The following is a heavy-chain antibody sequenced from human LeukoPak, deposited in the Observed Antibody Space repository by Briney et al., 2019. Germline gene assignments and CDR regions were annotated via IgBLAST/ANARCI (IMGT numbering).Heavy chain of an antibody. V-gene: IGHV3-30*04. CDR2: ISYDGSNK. D-gene: IGHD2-21*02. J-gene: IGHJ6*02. CDR3: ATDLGGYRFYGMDV. CDR1: GFTFSSYA. Sequence: GRSLTLTCPVSGFTFSSYAMHWVRQAPGKGLEWVGVISYDGSNKYYAGSVNGRFTISRDNYKNTLYLQMNSLRAEDTAVFYCATDLGGYRFYGMDVWGQGTTVTVSS.